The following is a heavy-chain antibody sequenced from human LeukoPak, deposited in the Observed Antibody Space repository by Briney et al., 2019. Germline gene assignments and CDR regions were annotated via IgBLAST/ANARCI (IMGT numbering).Heavy chain of an antibody. D-gene: IGHD1-1*01. V-gene: IGHV4-39*01. Sequence: SETLSLTCTVSGGSISSSSYYWGWIRQPPGKGLEWIGSIYYSGSTYYNPSLKSRVTISVDTSKNQFSLKLSSVAAADTAVYYCATLTNDYWGQGTLVTVSS. J-gene: IGHJ4*02. CDR1: GGSISSSSYY. CDR2: IYYSGST. CDR3: ATLTNDY.